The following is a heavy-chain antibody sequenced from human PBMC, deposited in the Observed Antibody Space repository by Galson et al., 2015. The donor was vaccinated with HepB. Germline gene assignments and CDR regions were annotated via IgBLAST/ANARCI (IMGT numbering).Heavy chain of an antibody. D-gene: IGHD6-6*01. CDR3: ARGLWGYSSSLGFDY. V-gene: IGHV1-69*13. CDR2: IIPIFGTA. Sequence: SVKVSCKASGGTFSSYAISWVRQAPGQGLEWMGGIIPIFGTANYAQEFQGRVTITADESTSTAYMELSCLRSEDTAVYYCARGLWGYSSSLGFDYWGQGTLVTVSS. CDR1: GGTFSSYA. J-gene: IGHJ4*02.